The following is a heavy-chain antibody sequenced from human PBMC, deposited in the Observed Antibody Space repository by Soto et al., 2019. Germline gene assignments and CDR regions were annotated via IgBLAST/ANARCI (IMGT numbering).Heavy chain of an antibody. V-gene: IGHV4-4*02. CDR3: ARVSRTVGLDY. D-gene: IGHD4-17*01. CDR1: GGSISSGFW. CDR2: VSHSGST. J-gene: IGHJ4*02. Sequence: QVHLQASDPGLVKPSETLSLTCVVSGGSISSGFWWTWVRQSPGKGPEWLGEVSHSGSTKDNPSLKSRVTLSVDKSNNRFSLYMTSVTAADTGVYYCARVSRTVGLDYWGQGTLVTVSS.